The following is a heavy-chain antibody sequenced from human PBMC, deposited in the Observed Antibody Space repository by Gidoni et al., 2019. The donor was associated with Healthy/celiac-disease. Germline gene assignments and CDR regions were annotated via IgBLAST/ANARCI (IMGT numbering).Heavy chain of an antibody. D-gene: IGHD3-9*01. CDR2: INHSGST. CDR1: GGSFSGYY. Sequence: QVQLQQWGAGLLKPSETLSLTCAVYGGSFSGYYWSWIRQPPGKGLEWIGEINHSGSTNYNPSLESRVTISVDTSKNQFSRKLSSVTAADTAVYYCAGWGYYDILTGSYYYYGMDVWGQGTTVTVSS. V-gene: IGHV4-34*01. J-gene: IGHJ6*02. CDR3: AGWGYYDILTGSYYYYGMDV.